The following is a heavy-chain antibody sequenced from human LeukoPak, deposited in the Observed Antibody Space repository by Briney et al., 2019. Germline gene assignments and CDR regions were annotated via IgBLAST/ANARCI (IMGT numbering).Heavy chain of an antibody. CDR2: MNPNSGNT. Sequence: ASVKVSCKASGYTFTSYDINWVRQATGQGLEWMGWMNPNSGNTGYAQKFQGRVTMTRNTSISTAYMELSSLRSEDTAVYYCARGHPSYYYGSGSSHYWGRGTLVTVSS. V-gene: IGHV1-8*01. CDR3: ARGHPSYYYGSGSSHY. CDR1: GYTFTSYD. D-gene: IGHD3-10*01. J-gene: IGHJ4*02.